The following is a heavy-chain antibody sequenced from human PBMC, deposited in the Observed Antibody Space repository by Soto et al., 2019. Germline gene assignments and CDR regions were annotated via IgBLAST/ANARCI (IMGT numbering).Heavy chain of an antibody. CDR1: GGFVSSGSYY. CDR3: ARVERGTATTVIDAFDI. D-gene: IGHD1-1*01. Sequence: QVQLQQWGAGLLKPSETLSLTCAVYGGFVSSGSYYWSWIRQPPGKGLEWIGEMSHSGGTHFNPSLKSRVTISVVTSKNQFSLKMCCVNTADTALYYCARVERGTATTVIDAFDIWGPGTMVTVSS. J-gene: IGHJ3*02. CDR2: MSHSGGT. V-gene: IGHV4-34*01.